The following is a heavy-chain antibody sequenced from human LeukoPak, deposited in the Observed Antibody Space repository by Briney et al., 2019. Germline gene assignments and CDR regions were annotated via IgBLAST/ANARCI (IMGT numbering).Heavy chain of an antibody. J-gene: IGHJ6*02. CDR2: ISSSSSYI. CDR3: TTDPVTITMVRGVIGYGMDV. D-gene: IGHD3-10*01. CDR1: GFTFSSYS. V-gene: IGHV3-21*01. Sequence: GGSLRLSCAASGFTFSSYSMNWVRQAPGKGLEWVSSISSSSSYIYYADSVKGRFTISRDNAKNSLYLQMNSLRAEDTAVYYCTTDPVTITMVRGVIGYGMDVWGQGTTVTVSS.